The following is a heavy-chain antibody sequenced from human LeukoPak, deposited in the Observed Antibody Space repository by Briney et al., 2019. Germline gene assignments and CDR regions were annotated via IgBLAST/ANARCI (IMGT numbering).Heavy chain of an antibody. D-gene: IGHD3-10*01. CDR2: IYHSGST. CDR1: GVSMSSVGYS. J-gene: IGHJ4*02. CDR3: ARTSYDSGSDY. V-gene: IGHV4-30-2*01. Sequence: SETLSLTCAGSGVSMSSVGYSWGGVRQPPGKGMEWIGYIYHSGSTYYNPSLMSRVTISVDRSKDQFSLKLSSVTAADTAVYYCARTSYDSGSDYWGQGTLVTVSS.